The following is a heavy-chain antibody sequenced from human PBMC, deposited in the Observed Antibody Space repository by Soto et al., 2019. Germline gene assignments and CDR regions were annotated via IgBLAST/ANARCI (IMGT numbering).Heavy chain of an antibody. CDR3: AKRWNYYDSSGYLDY. J-gene: IGHJ4*02. CDR1: GFPFGGYA. V-gene: IGHV3-23*01. D-gene: IGHD3-22*01. Sequence: GGSLSLSWAPSGFPFGGYAIGGVGKAPGRGLKWFSAISGSGGSTYYADSVKGRFTISRDNSKNTLYLQMNSLRAEDTAVYYCAKRWNYYDSSGYLDYWGQGTLVTVSS. CDR2: ISGSGGST.